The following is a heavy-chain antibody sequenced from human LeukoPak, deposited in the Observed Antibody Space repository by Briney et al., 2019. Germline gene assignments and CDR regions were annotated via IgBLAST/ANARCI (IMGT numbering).Heavy chain of an antibody. Sequence: ASAKVSCKASGYTFTGYCMHWVRQAPGQGLEWMGIIIPSDGSTSYAQKFQGRVTMTRDASTSTVYMELSSLRSEDTAVYYCARGKVVTMVRGVIITYFDYWGQGTLVTVSS. V-gene: IGHV1-46*01. D-gene: IGHD3-10*01. J-gene: IGHJ4*02. CDR2: IIPSDGST. CDR3: ARGKVVTMVRGVIITYFDY. CDR1: GYTFTGYC.